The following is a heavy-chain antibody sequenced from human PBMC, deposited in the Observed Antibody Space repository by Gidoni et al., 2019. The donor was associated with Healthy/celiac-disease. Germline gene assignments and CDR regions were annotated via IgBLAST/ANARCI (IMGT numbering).Heavy chain of an antibody. Sequence: RLSCAASGFTFSSYGMHWVRQAPVKGLEWVAVISYDGSNKYYADSVKGRFTISRDNSKNTLYLQMNSLRAEDTAVYYCAKEYGDYGRFDYWGKGTLVTVSS. CDR1: GFTFSSYG. J-gene: IGHJ4*02. CDR3: AKEYGDYGRFDY. D-gene: IGHD4-17*01. V-gene: IGHV3-30*18. CDR2: ISYDGSNK.